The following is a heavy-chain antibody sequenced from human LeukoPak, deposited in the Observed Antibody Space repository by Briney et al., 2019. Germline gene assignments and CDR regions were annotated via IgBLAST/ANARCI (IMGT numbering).Heavy chain of an antibody. CDR2: IKTKTDGRTT. CDR3: AKDIQLST. CDR1: GFTFSNAC. V-gene: IGHV3-15*01. Sequence: GGSLRLSCAASGFTFSNACMSWVRRAPGKGLEWVGHIKTKTDGRTTDYAAPVKGRFTISRDNSKNTLSLQMNSLRVEDTAIYYCAKDIQLSTWGLGTMVTVSS. J-gene: IGHJ3*01. D-gene: IGHD5-24*01.